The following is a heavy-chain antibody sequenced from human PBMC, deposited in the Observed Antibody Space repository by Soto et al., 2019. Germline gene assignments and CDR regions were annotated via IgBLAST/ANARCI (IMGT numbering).Heavy chain of an antibody. J-gene: IGHJ4*02. CDR1: GFTFSRHA. D-gene: IGHD6-13*01. CDR3: VRSSSWFDY. CDR2: ISSSGGTT. Sequence: GGSLRLSCPASGFTFSRHAMHWVRQAPGKGLEHVSAISSSGGTTYYAESVKGRFTISRDNFKNTLYLQMSSLRAEDTAVYHCVRSSSWFDYWGQGALVTVSS. V-gene: IGHV3-64D*08.